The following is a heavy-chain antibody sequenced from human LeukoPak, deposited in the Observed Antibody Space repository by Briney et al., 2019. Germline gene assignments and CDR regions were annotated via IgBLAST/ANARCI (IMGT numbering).Heavy chain of an antibody. V-gene: IGHV4-34*01. CDR3: ARGRQSSGYDY. D-gene: IGHD3-22*01. Sequence: SETLSLTCAVYGGSFSGYYWSWIRQPPGKGLEWIGEINHSGSTNYNPSLKSRVTISVGTSKNQFSLKLSSVTAADTAVYYCARGRQSSGYDYWGQGTLVTVSS. CDR2: INHSGST. CDR1: GGSFSGYY. J-gene: IGHJ4*02.